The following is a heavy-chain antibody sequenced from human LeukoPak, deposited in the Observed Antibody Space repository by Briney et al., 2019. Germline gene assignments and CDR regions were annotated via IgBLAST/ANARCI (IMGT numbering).Heavy chain of an antibody. CDR3: ARSPSWYCTSTSCYPDF. Sequence: SETLSLTCAVYGGSFSNYYWSWIRQPPGKGLEWIGEINHSGSTNYNTALKSRVTISVDTFKNQFSLKLNSVTAADTAVYFCARSPSWYCTSTSCYPDFWGQGTLVTVSS. CDR2: INHSGST. J-gene: IGHJ4*02. D-gene: IGHD2-2*01. CDR1: GGSFSNYY. V-gene: IGHV4-34*01.